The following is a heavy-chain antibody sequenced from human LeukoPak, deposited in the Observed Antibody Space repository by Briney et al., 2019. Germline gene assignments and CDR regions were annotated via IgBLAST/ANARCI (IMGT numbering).Heavy chain of an antibody. D-gene: IGHD6-13*01. J-gene: IGHJ4*02. CDR1: GGTISSYY. Sequence: SETLSLTCAVYGGTISSYYWSWIRQPPGKGLEWIGYISYSGNTNYNPSLKSRVTISVDTSKNQFSLELSSVTAADTAVYYCARQGGYIAPLALWGQGTLVTVSS. CDR3: ARQGGYIAPLAL. CDR2: ISYSGNT. V-gene: IGHV4-59*08.